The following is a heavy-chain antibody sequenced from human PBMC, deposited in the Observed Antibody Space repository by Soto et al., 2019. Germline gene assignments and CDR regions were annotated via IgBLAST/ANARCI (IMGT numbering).Heavy chain of an antibody. Sequence: QVQLQELGPGLVKPSETLSLTCTVSGGSISSYYWSWIRQPPGKGLEWIGYIYYSGSTNYNPSLKRRVTIAVDTSKNQFPLKLSSVTAADTAVYYCASQGYWGQGTLVTVSS. J-gene: IGHJ4*02. CDR2: IYYSGST. CDR1: GGSISSYY. V-gene: IGHV4-59*08. CDR3: ASQGY.